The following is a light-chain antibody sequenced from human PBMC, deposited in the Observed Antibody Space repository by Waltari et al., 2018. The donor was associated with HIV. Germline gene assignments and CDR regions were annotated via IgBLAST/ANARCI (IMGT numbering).Light chain of an antibody. V-gene: IGKV4-1*01. CDR1: QSVLYSSKNKYY. CDR3: QQYYGTPPT. Sequence: DIVMTQSPDSLAVSLGERATVNCKSSQSVLYSSKNKYYLAWYQQKPGQPPKLLIYWASTRESGVPDRFSGSGSGTDFTLTISSLQAEDVAVYYCQQYYGTPPTFGQGTKVEIK. J-gene: IGKJ1*01. CDR2: WAS.